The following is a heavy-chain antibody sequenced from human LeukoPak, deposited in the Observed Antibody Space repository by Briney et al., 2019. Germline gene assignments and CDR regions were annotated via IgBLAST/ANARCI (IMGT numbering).Heavy chain of an antibody. V-gene: IGHV3-30*18. CDR2: ISHDGSNN. D-gene: IGHD2-15*01. Sequence: PGGSLRLSCAAPGFTFSNYGMHWVRQAPGKGLEWVVVISHDGSNNNYADSVKGRFTISRDNSKNTLYLQMNSLRPEDTAVYYCAKVRVGTAHFDYWGQGTLVTVSS. CDR3: AKVRVGTAHFDY. J-gene: IGHJ4*02. CDR1: GFTFSNYG.